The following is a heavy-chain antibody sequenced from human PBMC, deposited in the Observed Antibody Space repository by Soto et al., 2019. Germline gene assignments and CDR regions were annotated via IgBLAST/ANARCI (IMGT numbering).Heavy chain of an antibody. D-gene: IGHD3-9*01. J-gene: IGHJ4*02. Sequence: PSETLSLTCTVSGVSITSHYWSWIRQHPGKGLEWIGYIYYSGSTYYNPSLKSRVTISVDTSKNQFSLKLSSVTAADTAVYYCARFTPERYYDILTGYYNDYWGQGTLVTVSS. CDR2: IYYSGST. V-gene: IGHV4-59*06. CDR3: ARFTPERYYDILTGYYNDY. CDR1: GVSITSHY.